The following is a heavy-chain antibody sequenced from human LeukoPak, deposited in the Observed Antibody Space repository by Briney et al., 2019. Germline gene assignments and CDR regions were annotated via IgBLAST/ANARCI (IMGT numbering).Heavy chain of an antibody. D-gene: IGHD2-8*01. CDR1: GYAFTGYY. V-gene: IGHV1-2*02. CDR3: ARDLTNGDDAFDI. CDR2: INPNSGGT. Sequence: ASVKVSCKASGYAFTGYYMHWVRQAPGQGLEWMGWINPNSGGTNYAQKFQGRVTMTRDTSISTAYMELSRLRSDDTAVYYCARDLTNGDDAFDIWGQGTMVTVSS. J-gene: IGHJ3*02.